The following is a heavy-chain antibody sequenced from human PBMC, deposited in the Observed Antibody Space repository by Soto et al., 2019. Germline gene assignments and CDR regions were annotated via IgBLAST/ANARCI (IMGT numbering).Heavy chain of an antibody. CDR3: ARELVVYSSSPYYYYGMDV. V-gene: IGHV1-2*04. D-gene: IGHD6-6*01. Sequence: ASVKVSFKASGYTFTGYYMHWVRQAPGQGLEWMGWINPNSGGTNYAQKFQGWVTMTRDTSISTAYMELSRLRSDDTAVYYCARELVVYSSSPYYYYGMDVWGQGTTVTGSS. CDR2: INPNSGGT. CDR1: GYTFTGYY. J-gene: IGHJ6*02.